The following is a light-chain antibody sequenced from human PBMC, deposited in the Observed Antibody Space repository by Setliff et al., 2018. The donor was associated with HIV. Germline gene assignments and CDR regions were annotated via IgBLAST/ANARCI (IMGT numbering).Light chain of an antibody. J-gene: IGLJ1*01. Sequence: YELTQPLSVSVARGQTARITCGGNNIGSKNVHWYQQKPGQAPVLVIYRDRNRPSGIPELFSGSNSENTATLTFSRTHAEDEADYSCHVWDSRTYVFGSGTKVTVL. CDR3: HVWDSRTYV. CDR2: RDR. CDR1: NIGSKN. V-gene: IGLV3-9*01.